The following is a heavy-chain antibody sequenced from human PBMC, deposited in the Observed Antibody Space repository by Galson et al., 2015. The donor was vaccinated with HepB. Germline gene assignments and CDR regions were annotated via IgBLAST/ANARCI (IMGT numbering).Heavy chain of an antibody. Sequence: SLRLSCAVSGFTFNNYGMHWVRQAPGKGLEWVAVISFDGSNKDYVDSVKGRFTISRDNSKNTLYLQMNSLRPEDTAIYYCAKVLSPPKGDYRLSLEYWGQGTQVTVPS. V-gene: IGHV3-30*18. J-gene: IGHJ4*02. CDR1: GFTFNNYG. CDR3: AKVLSPPKGDYRLSLEY. CDR2: ISFDGSNK. D-gene: IGHD4-11*01.